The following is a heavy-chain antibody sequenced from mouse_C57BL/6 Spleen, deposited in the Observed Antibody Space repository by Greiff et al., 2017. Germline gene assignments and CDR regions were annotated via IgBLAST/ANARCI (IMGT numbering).Heavy chain of an antibody. CDR2: ISGGGGNT. D-gene: IGHD1-1*01. J-gene: IGHJ2*01. CDR3: ARLTTVYYFDY. CDR1: GFTFSSYT. Sequence: EVKLMESGGGLVKPGGSLKLSCAASGFTFSSYTMSWVRQTPEKRLEWVATISGGGGNTYYPDSVKGRFTISRDNAKNTLYLQMSSLRSEDTALYYCARLTTVYYFDYWGQGTTLTVSS. V-gene: IGHV5-9*01.